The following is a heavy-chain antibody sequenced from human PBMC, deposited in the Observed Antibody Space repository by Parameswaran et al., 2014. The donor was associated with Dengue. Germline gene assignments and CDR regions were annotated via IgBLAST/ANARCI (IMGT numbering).Heavy chain of an antibody. CDR3: ARDNPSGWSEYNWFDP. CDR2: ISAYNGNT. D-gene: IGHD6-19*01. Sequence: SWVRQAPGQGLEWMGWISAYNGNTNYAQKLQGRVTMTTDTSTSTAYMELRSLRSDDTAVYYCARDNPSGWSEYNWFDPWGQGTLVTVSS. J-gene: IGHJ5*02. V-gene: IGHV1-18*01.